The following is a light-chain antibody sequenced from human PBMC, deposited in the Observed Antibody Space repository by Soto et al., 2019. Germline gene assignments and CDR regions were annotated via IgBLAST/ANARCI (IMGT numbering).Light chain of an antibody. CDR3: QQSDHFPIT. Sequence: DIQMTQSPSSLSASVGDRVTITCQASQDISSSLNWYQQKPGKAPELLIYDTSNLQTGVPSRFSGRGSGTAFTFTISSLQTEDTATYYCQQSDHFPITFGQGTRLDIK. CDR1: QDISSS. CDR2: DTS. V-gene: IGKV1-33*01. J-gene: IGKJ5*01.